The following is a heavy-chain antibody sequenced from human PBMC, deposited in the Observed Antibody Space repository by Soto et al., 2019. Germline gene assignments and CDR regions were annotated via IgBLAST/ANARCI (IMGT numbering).Heavy chain of an antibody. CDR3: ARHGVSSRTYYYYGMDV. V-gene: IGHV4-39*01. CDR1: GGSISSSSYY. CDR2: IYYSGST. J-gene: IGHJ6*02. Sequence: SETLSLTCTVSGGSISSSSYYWGWIRQPPGKGLEWIGSIYYSGSTYYNPSLKSRVTISVDTSKNQFSLKLSSVTAADTAVYYCARHGVSSRTYYYYGMDVWGQGTTVTVSS. D-gene: IGHD3-16*02.